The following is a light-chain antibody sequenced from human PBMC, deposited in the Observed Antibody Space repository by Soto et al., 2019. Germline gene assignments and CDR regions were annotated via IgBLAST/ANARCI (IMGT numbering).Light chain of an antibody. CDR1: QSVSSSY. Sequence: EIVLTQSPGTLSLTPGERATLSCRASQSVSSSYFAWYQQKPGQAPRLLIYGASSRATGIPDRFSGSGSGTDFTLTISRLEPEDFAVYYCQQYGSSPGTFGQGTKGDIK. CDR2: GAS. CDR3: QQYGSSPGT. J-gene: IGKJ1*01. V-gene: IGKV3-20*01.